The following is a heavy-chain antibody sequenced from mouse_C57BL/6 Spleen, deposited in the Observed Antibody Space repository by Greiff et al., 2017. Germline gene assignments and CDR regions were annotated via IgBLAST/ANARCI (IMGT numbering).Heavy chain of an antibody. CDR3: ARDLGGNYYAMDY. V-gene: IGHV1-52*01. D-gene: IGHD2-1*01. Sequence: QVQLQQPGAELVRPGSSVKLSCKASGYTFTSYWMHWVKQRPIQGLEWIGNIDPSDSETHYNQKFKDKATLTVDKSSSTAYMQLSSLTSEDSAVYYCARDLGGNYYAMDYWGQGTPVTVSS. CDR1: GYTFTSYW. CDR2: IDPSDSET. J-gene: IGHJ4*01.